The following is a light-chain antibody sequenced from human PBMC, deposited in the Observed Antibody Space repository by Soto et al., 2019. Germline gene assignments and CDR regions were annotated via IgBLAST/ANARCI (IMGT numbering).Light chain of an antibody. CDR1: QSVTTK. CDR3: HQYNTWPPRFT. V-gene: IGKV3-15*01. Sequence: EIVMTQSPAILSLSPGETATLSFRASQSVTTKLAWYQQRPGQTPRLLIYNASTRATAVPARFSGGGSVTEFSLTISRLQSDDFGVYYCHQYNTWPPRFTFGPGSKGDIK. CDR2: NAS. J-gene: IGKJ3*01.